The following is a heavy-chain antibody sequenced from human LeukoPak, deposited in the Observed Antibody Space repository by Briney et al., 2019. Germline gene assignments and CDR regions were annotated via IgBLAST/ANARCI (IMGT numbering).Heavy chain of an antibody. J-gene: IGHJ4*02. CDR1: GFTFSSYE. V-gene: IGHV3-48*01. Sequence: GGSLRLSCAASGFTFSSYEMNWVRQAPGKGLEWVSYISSSSSTIYYADSVKGRFTISRDNAKNSLYLQMNSLRAEDTAVYYCARDFGGGVPASIDYWGQGTLVTVSS. CDR2: ISSSSSTI. D-gene: IGHD2-2*01. CDR3: ARDFGGGVPASIDY.